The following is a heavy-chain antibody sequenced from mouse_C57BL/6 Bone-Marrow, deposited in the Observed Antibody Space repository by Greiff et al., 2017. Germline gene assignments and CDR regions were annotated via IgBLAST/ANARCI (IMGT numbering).Heavy chain of an antibody. CDR2: IDPENGDT. J-gene: IGHJ4*01. CDR1: GFNIKDDY. CDR3: TTNLLEAMDY. V-gene: IGHV14-4*01. D-gene: IGHD1-1*01. Sequence: EVKLMESGAELVRPGASVKLSCTASGFNIKDDYMHWVKQRPEQGLEWIGWIDPENGDTEYASKFQGKATITADTSSNTAYLQLSSLTSEDTAVYYCTTNLLEAMDYWGQGTSVTVSS.